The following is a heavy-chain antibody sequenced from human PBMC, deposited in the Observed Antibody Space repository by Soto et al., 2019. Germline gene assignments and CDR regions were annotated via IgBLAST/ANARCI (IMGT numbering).Heavy chain of an antibody. CDR2: IKQDGSEK. D-gene: IGHD2-15*01. V-gene: IGHV3-7*03. J-gene: IGHJ6*02. Sequence: WWSLGLSSASSGLRLWSYWMSGVRQATGKGLEWVANIKQDGSEKYYVDSVKGRFTISRDNAKNSLYLQMNSLRAEDTAVYYCASSNLGYCSGGSCYPWYYYGMDVWGQGTTVTVSS. CDR1: GLRLWSYW. CDR3: ASSNLGYCSGGSCYPWYYYGMDV.